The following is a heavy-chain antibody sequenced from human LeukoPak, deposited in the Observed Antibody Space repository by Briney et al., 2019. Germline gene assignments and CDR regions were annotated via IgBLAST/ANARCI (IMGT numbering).Heavy chain of an antibody. Sequence: SETLSLTCTVSGGSISSYYWSWIRQPPGKGLEWIGYIYYSGSTNYNPSLKSRVTISVDTSKNQFSLKLSSVTAADTAVYYCARDKGYYYDSVSAFDPWGQGTLVTVSS. CDR2: IYYSGST. D-gene: IGHD3-22*01. CDR1: GGSISSYY. V-gene: IGHV4-59*01. CDR3: ARDKGYYYDSVSAFDP. J-gene: IGHJ5*02.